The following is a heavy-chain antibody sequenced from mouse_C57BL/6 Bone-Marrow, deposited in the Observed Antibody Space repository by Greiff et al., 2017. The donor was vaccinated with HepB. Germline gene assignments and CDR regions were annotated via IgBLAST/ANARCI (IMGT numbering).Heavy chain of an antibody. CDR3: ASGGTVVAHYFDY. V-gene: IGHV1-54*01. Sequence: VQLQQSGAELVRPGTSVKVSCKASGYAFTNYLIEWVKQRPGQGLEWIGVINPGSGGTNYNEKFKGKATLTADKSSSTAYMQLSSLTSEDSAVYYCASGGTVVAHYFDYWGQGTTLTVSS. CDR1: GYAFTNYL. D-gene: IGHD1-1*01. CDR2: INPGSGGT. J-gene: IGHJ2*01.